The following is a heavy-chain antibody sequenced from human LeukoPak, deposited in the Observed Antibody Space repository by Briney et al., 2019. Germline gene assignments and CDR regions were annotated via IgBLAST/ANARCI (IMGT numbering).Heavy chain of an antibody. V-gene: IGHV4-30-2*01. CDR3: AREESGSYSDY. Sequence: PSEPLSLTCAVSGGSLSSGGYSWSWIRQPPGKGLEWIGYIYHSGSTYYNPSLKSRVTISVDRSKNQFSLKLSSVTAADTAVYYCAREESGSYSDYWGQGTLVTVSS. CDR1: GGSLSSGGYS. D-gene: IGHD1-26*01. J-gene: IGHJ4*02. CDR2: IYHSGST.